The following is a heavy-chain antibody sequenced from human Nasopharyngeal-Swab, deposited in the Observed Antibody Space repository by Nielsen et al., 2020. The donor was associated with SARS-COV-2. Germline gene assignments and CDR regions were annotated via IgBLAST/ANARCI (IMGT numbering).Heavy chain of an antibody. CDR1: GFTVSSNY. D-gene: IGHD3-22*01. CDR3: ARDPVVNAFEI. J-gene: IGHJ3*02. V-gene: IGHV3-66*01. Sequence: GESLKISCAASGFTVSSNYMSWVRQAPGKGLEWVSVIYSGGSTYYADSVKGRFTISRDNSKNTLYLQMNSLRAEDTAVYYCARDPVVNAFEIWGQGTMVTVSS. CDR2: IYSGGST.